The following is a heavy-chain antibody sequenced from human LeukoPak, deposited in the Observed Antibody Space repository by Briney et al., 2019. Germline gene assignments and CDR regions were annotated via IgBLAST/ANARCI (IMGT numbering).Heavy chain of an antibody. CDR2: IKSKTDGGTT. D-gene: IGHD5-12*01. V-gene: IGHV3-15*01. J-gene: IGHJ4*02. CDR3: NFPLNSGHHHGEY. Sequence: GGSLRLSCAASGFTFSNAWMSWVRQAPGKGLEWVGRIKSKTDGGTTDYAAPVKGRFTISRDDSKNTLYLQMNSLKTEDTAVYYCNFPLNSGHHHGEYWGQGTLVTVSS. CDR1: GFTFSNAW.